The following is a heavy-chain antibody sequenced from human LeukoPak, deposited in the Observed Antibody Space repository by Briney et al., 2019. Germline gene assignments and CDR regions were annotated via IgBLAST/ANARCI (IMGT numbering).Heavy chain of an antibody. CDR3: AKSLEMATIGWFDP. V-gene: IGHV3-23*01. CDR1: GFTFSSYA. CDR2: ISGSGGAT. J-gene: IGHJ5*02. D-gene: IGHD5-24*01. Sequence: GGSLRLSCAASGFTFSSYAMNWVRQAPGKGLEWVSAISGSGGATYHAESVRGRFTIPRDNSKNTLYLQMNSLRAEDTAVYYCAKSLEMATIGWFDPWGQGTLVTVSS.